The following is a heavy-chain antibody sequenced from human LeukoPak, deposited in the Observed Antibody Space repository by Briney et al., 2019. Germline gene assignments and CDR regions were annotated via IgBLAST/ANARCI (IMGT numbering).Heavy chain of an antibody. J-gene: IGHJ5*02. CDR1: GGSISSSSYF. Sequence: PSETLSLTCTVSGGSISSSSYFWGWIRQPPGKGLEWIGSIYYSGSTYYNPSLKSRVTISVDTSKNQFSLKLSSVTAADTAVYYCARPPSSSWYNWFDPWGQGTLVTVSS. V-gene: IGHV4-39*01. CDR3: ARPPSSSWYNWFDP. CDR2: IYYSGST. D-gene: IGHD6-13*01.